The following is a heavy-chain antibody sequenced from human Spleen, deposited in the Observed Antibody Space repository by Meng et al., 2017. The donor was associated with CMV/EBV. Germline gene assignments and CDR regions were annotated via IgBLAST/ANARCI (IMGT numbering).Heavy chain of an antibody. CDR3: ARDSRQWDAFDI. J-gene: IGHJ3*02. V-gene: IGHV3-20*04. D-gene: IGHD6-19*01. CDR1: GFTFDGYG. CDR2: INWNGGST. Sequence: GGSLRLSCAASGFTFDGYGMSWVRQAPGKGLEWVSGINWNGGSTGYADSVKGRFTISRENAKNSLYLQMNSLRAEDTALYYCARDSRQWDAFDIWGQGTMVTVSS.